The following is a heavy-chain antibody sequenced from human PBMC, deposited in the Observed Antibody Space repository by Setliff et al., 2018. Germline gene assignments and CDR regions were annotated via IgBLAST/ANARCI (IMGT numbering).Heavy chain of an antibody. J-gene: IGHJ5*02. CDR1: GDSIGRGGYY. CDR2: IYYSGST. D-gene: IGHD3-16*01. CDR3: ARDRRGGYGAINWFDP. V-gene: IGHV4-31*03. Sequence: PSETLSLTCSVSGDSIGRGGYYWSWIRRQPGKGLEWIASIYYSGSTYYNPSLKSRLRVSMDSSKNQFYLDLSSVTAADTAVYYCARDRRGGYGAINWFDPWGQGTLVTVS.